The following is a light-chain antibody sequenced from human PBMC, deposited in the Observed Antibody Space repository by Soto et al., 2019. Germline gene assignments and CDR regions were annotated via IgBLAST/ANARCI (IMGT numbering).Light chain of an antibody. CDR3: QQGSNWPRT. CDR2: GTS. CDR1: QSVSTTY. V-gene: IGKV3D-20*02. Sequence: EIVLTQSPGTLSLSPGERATLSCRASQSVSTTYLGWYQQKPGQAPRLLVYGTSRRATGIPDRFSGSGSGTDFTLTISWLEPEDFAVYYCQQGSNWPRTFGGGTKVDIK. J-gene: IGKJ4*01.